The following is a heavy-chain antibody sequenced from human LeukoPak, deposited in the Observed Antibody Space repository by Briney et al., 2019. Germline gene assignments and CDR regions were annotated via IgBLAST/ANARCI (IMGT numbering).Heavy chain of an antibody. D-gene: IGHD1-26*01. CDR3: AREGATGGLY. CDR1: GYTFTSYY. V-gene: IGHV1-46*01. J-gene: IGHJ4*02. CDR2: INPSGGST. Sequence: GASVKVSCKASGYTFTSYYMHWVRQAPGQGLEWMGIINPSGGSTSYAQKFQGRVTMTRDTSISTAYMELSRLRSDDTAVYYCAREGATGGLYWGQGTLVTVSS.